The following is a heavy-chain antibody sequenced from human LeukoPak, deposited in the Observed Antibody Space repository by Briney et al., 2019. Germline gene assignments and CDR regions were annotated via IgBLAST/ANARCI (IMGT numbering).Heavy chain of an antibody. Sequence: GGSLRLSCAASGFTFNSYAMIWVRQAPGKGLEWVSGISGSGGDTHYAESVKGRFTISRDNAKNSLYLQMNSLRAEDTAVYYCARVSGTAMVTWYFDYWGQGTLVTVSS. CDR1: GFTFNSYA. J-gene: IGHJ4*02. V-gene: IGHV3-23*01. CDR2: ISGSGGDT. D-gene: IGHD5-18*01. CDR3: ARVSGTAMVTWYFDY.